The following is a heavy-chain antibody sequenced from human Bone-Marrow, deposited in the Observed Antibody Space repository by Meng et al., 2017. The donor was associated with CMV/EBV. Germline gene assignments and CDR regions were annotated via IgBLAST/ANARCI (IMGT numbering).Heavy chain of an antibody. V-gene: IGHV3-23*01. CDR3: AKEPHGSGNYNFDC. CDR2: ISASGGTT. J-gene: IGHJ4*02. CDR1: GFTFRSYA. D-gene: IGHD3-10*01. Sequence: ACGFTFRSYAMSWVRQAPGKGLEWVSGISASGGTTYYTDSVKGRFTISRDNSENTLYLHMNGLRAEDTAVYYCAKEPHGSGNYNFDCWGQGTLVTVSS.